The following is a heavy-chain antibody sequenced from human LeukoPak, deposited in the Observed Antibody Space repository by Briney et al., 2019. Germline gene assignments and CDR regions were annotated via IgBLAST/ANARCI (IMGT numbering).Heavy chain of an antibody. Sequence: GGSLRLSCAASGFTFSSFSMNWVRQAPGKGLEWVSYISSSSSTIYYADSVKGRFTISGDNAKNSLYLQMNSLRAEDTAVYYCAREYGEGSSWDYYYYYYMDVWGKGTTVTVSS. V-gene: IGHV3-48*01. J-gene: IGHJ6*03. CDR1: GFTFSSFS. D-gene: IGHD6-13*01. CDR3: AREYGEGSSWDYYYYYYMDV. CDR2: ISSSSSTI.